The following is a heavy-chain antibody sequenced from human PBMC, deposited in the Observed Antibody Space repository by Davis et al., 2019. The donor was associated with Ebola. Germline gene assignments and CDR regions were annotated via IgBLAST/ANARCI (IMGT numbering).Heavy chain of an antibody. V-gene: IGHV3-23*01. CDR3: AKDNVGYYDFWSGYSHYYYYMDV. CDR2: ISGSGGST. J-gene: IGHJ6*03. D-gene: IGHD3-3*01. CDR1: GFTFSSYA. Sequence: PGGSLRLSCAASGFTFSSYAMSWVRQAPGKGLEWVSAISGSGGSTYYADSVKGRFTISRDNSKNTLYLQMNSLRAEDTAVYYCAKDNVGYYDFWSGYSHYYYYMDVWGKGTTVTVSS.